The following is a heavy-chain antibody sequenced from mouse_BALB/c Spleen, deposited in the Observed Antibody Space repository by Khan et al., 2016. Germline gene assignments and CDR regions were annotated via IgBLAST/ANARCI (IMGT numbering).Heavy chain of an antibody. V-gene: IGHV14-3*02. CDR3: APIYDGYYRY. D-gene: IGHD2-3*01. CDR2: IDPANGDT. Sequence: EVQLVESGAELVKPGASVKLSCTASGFNIKDTFLHWVKQRPEQGLEWLGRIDPANGDTKYDPNFQGKATITADTSSNTAYLHLSSLTSEDTAVYYGAPIYDGYYRYWGQGTTLTVSS. CDR1: GFNIKDTF. J-gene: IGHJ2*01.